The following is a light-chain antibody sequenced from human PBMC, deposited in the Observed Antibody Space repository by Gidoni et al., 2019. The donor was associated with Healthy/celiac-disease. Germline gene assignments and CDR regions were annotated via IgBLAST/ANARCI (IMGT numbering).Light chain of an antibody. J-gene: IGKJ3*01. Sequence: EIVLTQSPATLSLSPGERANLSCRASQSVSSYLAWYQQKPGQAPRLLIYDASNRATGIPARFSGSGSGTDFTLTISSLEPEDFAVYYCQQRSNGPPFTFGPGTKVDIK. CDR3: QQRSNGPPFT. CDR2: DAS. CDR1: QSVSSY. V-gene: IGKV3-11*01.